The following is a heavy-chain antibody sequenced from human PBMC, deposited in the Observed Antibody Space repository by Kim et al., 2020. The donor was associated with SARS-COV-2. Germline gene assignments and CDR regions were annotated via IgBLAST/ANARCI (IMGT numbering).Heavy chain of an antibody. D-gene: IGHD3-22*01. V-gene: IGHV3-21*01. CDR1: GFTFSSYS. CDR3: ARDSWHYYDSSGYYFPYYFDY. Sequence: GGSLRLSCAASGFTFSSYSMNWVRQAPGEGLEWVSSISSSSYIYYADSVKGRFTISRDNAKNSLYLQMNSLRAEDTAVYYCARDSWHYYDSSGYYFPYYFDYWGQGTLVTVSS. CDR2: ISSSSYI. J-gene: IGHJ4*02.